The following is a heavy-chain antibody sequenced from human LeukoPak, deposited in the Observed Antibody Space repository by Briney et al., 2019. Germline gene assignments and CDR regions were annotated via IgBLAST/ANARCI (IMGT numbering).Heavy chain of an antibody. D-gene: IGHD3-22*01. CDR1: GGSISSSSYY. V-gene: IGHV4-39*01. J-gene: IGHJ4*02. CDR2: IYYSGST. Sequence: SETLSLTCTVSGGSISSSSYYWGWIRQPPGKGLEWIGSIYYSGSTYYKPSLKSRVTISVDTSKNQFSLKLSSVTAADTAVYYCARLARGYYYESSGHIDYWGQGILVTVSS. CDR3: ARLARGYYYESSGHIDY.